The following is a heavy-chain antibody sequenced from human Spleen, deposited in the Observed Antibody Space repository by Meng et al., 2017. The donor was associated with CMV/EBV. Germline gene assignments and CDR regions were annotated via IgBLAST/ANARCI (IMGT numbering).Heavy chain of an antibody. CDR3: ARGRYCSNGLCYHNGFDP. J-gene: IGHJ5*02. CDR1: TFSDYY. D-gene: IGHD2-8*01. CDR2: INPNSGGT. Sequence: TFSDYYIAWVRQAPGQGLEWVGWINPNSGGTDYAQKFQGRVTMTRDTSIRTAYMELSRLRSDDTAVYYCARGRYCSNGLCYHNGFDPWGQGTLVTVSS. V-gene: IGHV1-2*02.